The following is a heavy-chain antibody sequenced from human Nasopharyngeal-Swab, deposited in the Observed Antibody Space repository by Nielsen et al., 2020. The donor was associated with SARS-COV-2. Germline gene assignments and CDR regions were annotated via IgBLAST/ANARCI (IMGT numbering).Heavy chain of an antibody. CDR1: GFTFSSFA. CDR3: ARSGVVFGREGRFDY. J-gene: IGHJ4*02. D-gene: IGHD3-10*01. Sequence: GGSLRLSCAASGFTFSSFAMTWVRQPPGEGLEWVSSITASGLSTYYADSVKGRFTISRDNSKNTLYLQMNSLRAEDTAVYYCARSGVVFGREGRFDYWGQGTLVTVSS. CDR2: ITASGLST. V-gene: IGHV3-23*01.